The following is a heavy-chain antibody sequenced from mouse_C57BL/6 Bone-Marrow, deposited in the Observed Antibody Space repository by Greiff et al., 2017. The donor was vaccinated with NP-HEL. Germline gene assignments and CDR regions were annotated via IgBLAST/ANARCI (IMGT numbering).Heavy chain of an antibody. J-gene: IGHJ3*01. CDR1: GYTFTEYT. CDR3: ARHEDEEIGGYDGAWFAY. V-gene: IGHV1-62-2*01. D-gene: IGHD2-2*01. Sequence: QVQLQQSGAELVKPGASVKLSCKASGYTFTEYTIHWVKQRSGQGLEWIGWFYPGSGSIKYNEKFKDKATLTADKSSSTVYMELSRLTSEDSAVYFCARHEDEEIGGYDGAWFAYWGQGTLVTVSA. CDR2: FYPGSGSI.